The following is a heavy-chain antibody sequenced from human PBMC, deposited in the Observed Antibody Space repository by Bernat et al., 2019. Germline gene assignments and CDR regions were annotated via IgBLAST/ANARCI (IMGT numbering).Heavy chain of an antibody. J-gene: IGHJ4*02. V-gene: IGHV3-49*04. CDR3: TRTWYGN. Sequence: QLVDSGGGLIEPGRSLRLSCTASGFTFGDYAMSWVRQAPGRGLEWVGFIRSKTYGGTTEYAASVKGRFTISRDDSKSIAYLQMNSLKTEDTAVYYCTRTWYGNWGQGTLVTVSS. CDR2: IRSKTYGGTT. CDR1: GFTFGDYA. D-gene: IGHD6-13*01.